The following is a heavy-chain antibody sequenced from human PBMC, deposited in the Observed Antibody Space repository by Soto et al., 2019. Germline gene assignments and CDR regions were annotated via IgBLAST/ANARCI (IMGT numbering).Heavy chain of an antibody. J-gene: IGHJ4*02. CDR2: IYYSGST. Sequence: QVQLQESGPGLVKPSETLSLTCTVSGGSVSSGSYYWSWIRQPPGKGLEWIGYIYYSGSTNYNPSPKSRVTISVDTSKNQFSLKLSSVTAADTAVYYCARGVTRPYTLPYWGQGTLVTVSS. D-gene: IGHD5-18*01. V-gene: IGHV4-61*01. CDR1: GGSVSSGSYY. CDR3: ARGVTRPYTLPY.